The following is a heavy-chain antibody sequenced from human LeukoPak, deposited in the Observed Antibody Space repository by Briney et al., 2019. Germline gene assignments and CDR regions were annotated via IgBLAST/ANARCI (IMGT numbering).Heavy chain of an antibody. CDR3: AKHRGSGVAGTGGVES. J-gene: IGHJ4*02. Sequence: ASVKVSCKASGYTFTSYGISWVRQAPGQGLEWMGWISAYNGNTNYAQKLQGRVTMTTDTSTSTAYMELRSLRSDDTAVYYCAKHRGSGVAGTGGVESWGQGTLATVSS. CDR1: GYTFTSYG. V-gene: IGHV1-18*01. CDR2: ISAYNGNT. D-gene: IGHD6-19*01.